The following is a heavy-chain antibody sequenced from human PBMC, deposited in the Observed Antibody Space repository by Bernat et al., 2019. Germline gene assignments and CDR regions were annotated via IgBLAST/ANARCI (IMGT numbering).Heavy chain of an antibody. Sequence: QVQLVESGGGVVQPGRSLRLSCAASGFTFSSYGMHWVRQAPGKGLEWVAVISYDGGNKYYADSVKGRFTISRDNSKNTLYLQMNSLRAEDTAVYYCAKDYTEYYYGSGSYFDYWGQGTLVTVSS. D-gene: IGHD3-10*01. CDR1: GFTFSSYG. J-gene: IGHJ4*02. CDR3: AKDYTEYYYGSGSYFDY. CDR2: ISYDGGNK. V-gene: IGHV3-30*18.